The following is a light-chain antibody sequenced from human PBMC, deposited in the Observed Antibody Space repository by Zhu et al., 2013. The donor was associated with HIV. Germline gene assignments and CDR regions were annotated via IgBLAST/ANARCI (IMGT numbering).Light chain of an antibody. CDR3: SSYTSSSTYV. Sequence: QSVLTQPPSVSGAPGQRVTISCTGSTSNIGGGYDVQWYQQLPGAAPKLIVYYNSLRPSGVSDRFSGSKSGNTASLTISGLQAEDEADYYCSSYTSSSTYVFGTGTKVTVL. CDR1: TSNIGGGYD. CDR2: YNS. V-gene: IGLV1-40*01. J-gene: IGLJ1*01.